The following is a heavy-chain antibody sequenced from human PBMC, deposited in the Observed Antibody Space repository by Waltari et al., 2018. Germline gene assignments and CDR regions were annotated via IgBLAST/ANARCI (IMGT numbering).Heavy chain of an antibody. CDR1: GGDFNTYN. CDR2: VIPFLGTT. J-gene: IGHJ4*02. CDR3: AREIVVLPATVLYYFDY. V-gene: IGHV1-69*08. D-gene: IGHD2-2*01. Sequence: QVQLVQSGAEVKKPGSSVKVSCKLSGGDFNTYNINWVRQAPGQGLEWMGRVIPFLGTTTYAQKFQGRVTITADKSTNTAYMELSSLRSEDTALYYCAREIVVLPATVLYYFDYWGPGTLVTVSS.